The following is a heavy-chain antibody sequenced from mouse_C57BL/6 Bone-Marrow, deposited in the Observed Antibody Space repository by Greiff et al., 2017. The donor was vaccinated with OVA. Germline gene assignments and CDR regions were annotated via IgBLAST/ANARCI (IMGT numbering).Heavy chain of an antibody. Sequence: QVQLQQSGAELARPGASVKLSCKASGYTFTSYGISWAKQRTGQGLEWIGEIYPRSGNTYYNEKFKGKATLTADKSSSTAYMELRSLTSEDSAVYFCATHLTTVVAPYYAMDYWGQGTSVTVSS. D-gene: IGHD1-1*01. CDR1: GYTFTSYG. J-gene: IGHJ4*01. CDR2: IYPRSGNT. V-gene: IGHV1-81*01. CDR3: ATHLTTVVAPYYAMDY.